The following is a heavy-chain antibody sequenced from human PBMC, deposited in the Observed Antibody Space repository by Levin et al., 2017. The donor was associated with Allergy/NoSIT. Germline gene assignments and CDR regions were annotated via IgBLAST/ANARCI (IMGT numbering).Heavy chain of an antibody. CDR1: GYNFNSYA. CDR3: AREVPYSGTYQNYFDY. J-gene: IGHJ4*02. V-gene: IGHV1-18*01. Sequence: GASVKVSCRASGYNFNSYAISWVRQAPGQGLEWMGWVSSYNGNAKYAQKFQGRVTMTTDTSTNEAYMELRSLTSDDTAIYYCAREVPYSGTYQNYFDYWGQGTLVTVSS. CDR2: VSSYNGNA. D-gene: IGHD1-26*01.